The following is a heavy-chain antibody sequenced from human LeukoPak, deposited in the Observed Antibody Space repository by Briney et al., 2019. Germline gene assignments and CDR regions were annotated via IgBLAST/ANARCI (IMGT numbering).Heavy chain of an antibody. D-gene: IGHD3/OR15-3a*01. V-gene: IGHV3-23*01. J-gene: IGHJ5*02. Sequence: GGSLRLSCAASGFTFSSYAMSWVRQAPGKGLEWVSAISGSGGSTCYADSVKGRFTISRDSSKNTLYLQMNSLRVEDTAVYSCAKTGTGYFRNWFDPWGQGTLVTVSS. CDR1: GFTFSSYA. CDR3: AKTGTGYFRNWFDP. CDR2: ISGSGGST.